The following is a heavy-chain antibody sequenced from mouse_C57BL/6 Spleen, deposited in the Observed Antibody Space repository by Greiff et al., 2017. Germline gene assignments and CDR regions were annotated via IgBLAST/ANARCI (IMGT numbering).Heavy chain of an antibody. CDR1: GYTFTDYE. CDR2: IDPETGGT. J-gene: IGHJ3*01. D-gene: IGHD1-1*02. Sequence: QVHVKQSGAELVRPGASVTLSCKASGYTFTDYEMHWVKQTPVHGLEWIGAIDPETGGTAYNQKFKGKAILTADKSSSTAYMELRSLTSEDSAVYYCTRFGGNGFAYWGQGTLVTVSA. V-gene: IGHV1-15*01. CDR3: TRFGGNGFAY.